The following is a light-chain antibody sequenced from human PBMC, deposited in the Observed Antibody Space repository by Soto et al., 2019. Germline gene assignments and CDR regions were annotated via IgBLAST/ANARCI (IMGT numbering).Light chain of an antibody. CDR2: ATS. CDR1: QSVSSSY. CDR3: QQYGSSPPWT. V-gene: IGKV3-20*01. Sequence: EIVLTQSPGTLSLSPGERATLSCRASQSVSSSYLAWYQQKPGQAPRLLIYATSSRATGIPDRFSGSGSGTDFTLTISRLEPEDFAVYYCQQYGSSPPWTFGQGNKVEIK. J-gene: IGKJ1*01.